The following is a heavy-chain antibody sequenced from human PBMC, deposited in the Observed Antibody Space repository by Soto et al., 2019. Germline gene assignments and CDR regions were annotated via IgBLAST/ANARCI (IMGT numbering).Heavy chain of an antibody. CDR2: IKQDGNEK. CDR3: ARGWGLDP. J-gene: IGHJ5*02. D-gene: IGHD1-26*01. V-gene: IGHV3-7*04. CDR1: GFTFNSYW. Sequence: EVQLVESGGGLVQPGGSLRLSCAASGFTFNSYWMTWVRQAPGKGLEWVANIKQDGNEKYYVDSVKGRFTISRDNAKNSLYLQMNSLRAEDTAVYYCARGWGLDPWGQGTLVTVSS.